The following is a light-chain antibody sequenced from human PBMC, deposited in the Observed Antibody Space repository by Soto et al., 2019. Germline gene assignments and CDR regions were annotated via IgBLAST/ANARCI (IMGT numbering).Light chain of an antibody. CDR2: EVR. CDR3: SSYTSGSTWV. V-gene: IGLV2-14*01. J-gene: IGLJ3*02. CDR1: SSDVVGYNY. Sequence: QAVLTQPASLSGSPGQSITISCTGTSSDVVGYNYVAWYQQHQGKAPKLMIYEVRNRPSGVSNRFSGSKSGNTASLTISGLQAEDEADYYCSSYTSGSTWVFGGGTKRTVL.